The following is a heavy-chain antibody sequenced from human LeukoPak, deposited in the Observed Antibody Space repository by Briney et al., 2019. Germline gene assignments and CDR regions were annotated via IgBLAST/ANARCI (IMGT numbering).Heavy chain of an antibody. J-gene: IGHJ1*01. CDR2: IYHSGRT. CDR1: GDYISSSSYY. D-gene: IGHD3-22*01. CDR3: ARRRYYDSTGCFE. Sequence: SETLSLTCAVSGDYISSSSYYWGWIRQSPGTGLEWIGDIYHSGRTYYNPSLKSRVAISIDTSKNQFSLGLRSMTAADTAVFYCARRRYYDSTGCFEWGRGTLVTVSS. V-gene: IGHV4-39*01.